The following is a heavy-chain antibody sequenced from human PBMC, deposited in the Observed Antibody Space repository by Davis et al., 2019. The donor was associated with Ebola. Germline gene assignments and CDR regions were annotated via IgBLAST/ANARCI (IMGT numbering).Heavy chain of an antibody. V-gene: IGHV1-69*05. CDR3: ARVRYSGYEPLAFDI. CDR2: IIPIFGTA. CDR1: GGTFSSYA. Sequence: SVKVSCKASGGTFSSYAISWVRQAPGQGLEWMGGIIPIFGTANYAQKFQGRVTITRDTSASTAYMELSSLRSEDTAVYYCARVRYSGYEPLAFDIWGQGTMVTVSS. J-gene: IGHJ3*02. D-gene: IGHD5-12*01.